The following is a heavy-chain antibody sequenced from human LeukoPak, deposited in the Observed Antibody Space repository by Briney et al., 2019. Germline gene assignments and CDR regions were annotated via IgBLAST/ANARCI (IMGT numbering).Heavy chain of an antibody. Sequence: GESLRLSCAASGFTVSNNFMGWVRQAPGKGLEWVSGIYADGSTYCADSVKGRFTLSRGNAKKSLYLQMNSLRAEDTAVYYCARATAGALPDAFDIWGQGTMVTVSS. J-gene: IGHJ3*02. D-gene: IGHD5-24*01. CDR3: ARATAGALPDAFDI. CDR1: GFTVSNNF. CDR2: IYADGST. V-gene: IGHV3-53*01.